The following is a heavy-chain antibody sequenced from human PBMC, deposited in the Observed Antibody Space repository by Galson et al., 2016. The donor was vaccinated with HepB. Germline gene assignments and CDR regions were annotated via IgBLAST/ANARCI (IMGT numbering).Heavy chain of an antibody. CDR2: IIPGNGDT. CDR1: AYTFTNYA. J-gene: IGHJ4*02. Sequence: SVKVSCKASAYTFTNYAIHWVRQAPGQGLEWMGWIIPGNGDTKYSQTFQGRVTIARDTSANTAYMEPRSLRSEDTAVYYCASEGNYYTLDYWGQGTLVTVSS. CDR3: ASEGNYYTLDY. D-gene: IGHD1-26*01. V-gene: IGHV1-3*01.